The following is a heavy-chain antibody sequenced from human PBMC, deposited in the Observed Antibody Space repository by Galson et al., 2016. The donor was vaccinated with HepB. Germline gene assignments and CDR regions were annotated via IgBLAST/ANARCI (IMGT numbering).Heavy chain of an antibody. CDR1: GDSIRSSF. J-gene: IGHJ4*02. V-gene: IGHV4-59*12. CDR3: ARGVAAAGHFDY. Sequence: SETLSLTCTVSGDSIRSSFWSWLRQPPGKGLEWIGYIFHSGSTNYNPALKSRVTISVDKSKNQVSLKLNSVTAADTAVYYCARGVAAAGHFDYWGQGTLVTVSS. D-gene: IGHD6-25*01. CDR2: IFHSGST.